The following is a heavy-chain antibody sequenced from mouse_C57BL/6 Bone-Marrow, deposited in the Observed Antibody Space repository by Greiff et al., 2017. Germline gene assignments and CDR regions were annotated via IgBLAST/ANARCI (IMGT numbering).Heavy chain of an antibody. D-gene: IGHD1-1*01. V-gene: IGHV1-55*01. CDR1: GYTFTSYW. J-gene: IGHJ2*01. Sequence: QVQLQQPGAELVKPGASVKMSCKASGYTFTSYWITWVKQRPGQGLEWIGDIYPGSGSTNYNEKFKSKATLTVDTSSSTAYMQLSSLTSEDSAVYYCARWGVCDYYWVFDYWGQGTTLTVSS. CDR3: ARWGVCDYYWVFDY. CDR2: IYPGSGST.